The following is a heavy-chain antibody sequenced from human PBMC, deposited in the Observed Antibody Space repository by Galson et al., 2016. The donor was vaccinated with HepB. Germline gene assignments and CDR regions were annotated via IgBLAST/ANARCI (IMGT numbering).Heavy chain of an antibody. CDR2: YYYTGQT. CDR1: GDSVSNRYFY. V-gene: IGHV4-39*01. J-gene: IGHJ4*01. CDR3: VRHGPERGWSAPN. D-gene: IGHD6-19*01. Sequence: SETLSLTCTVSGDSVSNRYFYWGWFRQPPGKVLEWIGTYYYTGQTFYNASLNSRVTISADTSYMQFSLKLRSVTAADTSVYYCVRHGPERGWSAPNRGRGALVTVSS.